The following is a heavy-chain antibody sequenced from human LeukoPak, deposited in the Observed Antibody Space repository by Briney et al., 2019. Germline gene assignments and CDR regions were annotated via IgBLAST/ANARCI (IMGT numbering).Heavy chain of an antibody. D-gene: IGHD4-17*01. Sequence: GGSLRLSCAASGFTFRSYSMNWVRQAPGKGLGWVSSISSSSSYVYYADSVKGRFTISRDNAKNSLYLQMNSLRAEDTAVYYCARDLPYGDWYFDLWGRGTLVTVSS. J-gene: IGHJ2*01. V-gene: IGHV3-21*01. CDR1: GFTFRSYS. CDR2: ISSSSSYV. CDR3: ARDLPYGDWYFDL.